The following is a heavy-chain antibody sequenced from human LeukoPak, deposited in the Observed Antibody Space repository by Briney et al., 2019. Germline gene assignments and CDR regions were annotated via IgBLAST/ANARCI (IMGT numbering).Heavy chain of an antibody. Sequence: GRSLRLSCAASGFTFSSFGMHWVRQAPGKGLEWVAVISYDGSNKYYADSVKGRFTISRDNSKNTLYLQMNSLRAEDTAVYYCAKGYSSGWFSYWGQGTLVTVSS. V-gene: IGHV3-30*18. J-gene: IGHJ4*02. CDR2: ISYDGSNK. CDR3: AKGYSSGWFSY. CDR1: GFTFSSFG. D-gene: IGHD6-19*01.